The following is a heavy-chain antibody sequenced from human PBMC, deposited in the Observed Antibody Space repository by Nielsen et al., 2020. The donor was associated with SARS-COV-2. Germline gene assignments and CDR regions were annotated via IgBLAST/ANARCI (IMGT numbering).Heavy chain of an antibody. Sequence: SETLSLTCAVYGGSFSGYYWSWIRQPPGKGLEWIGETNHSGSTNYNPSLKSRVTISVDTSKNQFSLKLSSVTAADTAVYYCARGRYFDSYYMDVWGKGTTVTVSS. CDR2: TNHSGST. CDR1: GGSFSGYY. CDR3: ARGRYFDSYYMDV. D-gene: IGHD3-9*01. V-gene: IGHV4-34*01. J-gene: IGHJ6*03.